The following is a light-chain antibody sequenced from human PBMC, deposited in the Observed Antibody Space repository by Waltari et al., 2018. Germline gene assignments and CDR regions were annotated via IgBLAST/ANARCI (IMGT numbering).Light chain of an antibody. Sequence: EMVMTQSPATVSVSPGERATLSCRASQSVNSNLAWYQQKPGQAPRLLIYSASTRATGVPARFSGSGSGTEFTLTISSLQSEDFAVYYCQQYKNWPQWTFGQGTKVDSK. J-gene: IGKJ1*01. V-gene: IGKV3-15*01. CDR2: SAS. CDR1: QSVNSN. CDR3: QQYKNWPQWT.